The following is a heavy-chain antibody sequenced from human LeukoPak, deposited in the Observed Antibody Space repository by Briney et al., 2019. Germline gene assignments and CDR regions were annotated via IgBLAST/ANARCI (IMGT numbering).Heavy chain of an antibody. Sequence: PTGGSLRLSCAASGFTFSSYWMSWVRQAPGKGLEWVANIKEDGSEKYYVDSVKGRFTISRDNAKNSLYLQMNSLRAEDTAVYYCARRNYDILTGQKQYYYYYYMDVWGKGTTVTISS. CDR1: GFTFSSYW. CDR2: IKEDGSEK. CDR3: ARRNYDILTGQKQYYYYYYMDV. D-gene: IGHD3-9*01. J-gene: IGHJ6*03. V-gene: IGHV3-7*01.